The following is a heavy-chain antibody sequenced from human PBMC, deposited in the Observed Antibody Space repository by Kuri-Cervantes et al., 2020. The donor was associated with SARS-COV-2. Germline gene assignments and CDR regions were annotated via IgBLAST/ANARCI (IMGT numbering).Heavy chain of an antibody. V-gene: IGHV1-18*01. CDR1: GYTFSSYD. J-gene: IGHJ4*02. CDR2: ISTDHGNT. CDR3: ARVYRITTLRGLIDY. Sequence: ASVKVSCKASGYTFSSYDISWVRQAPGQGLEWMGWISTDHGNTDYAQNFQGRVTMTTDTSTSIAYLELRGLRSDDTAVYFCARVYRITTLRGLIDYWGQGSLVTVSS. D-gene: IGHD3-10*01.